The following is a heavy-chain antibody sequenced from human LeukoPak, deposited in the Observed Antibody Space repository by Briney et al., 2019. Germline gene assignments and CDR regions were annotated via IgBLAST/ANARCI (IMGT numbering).Heavy chain of an antibody. CDR2: MSNSGIT. D-gene: IGHD6-19*01. J-gene: IGHJ3*02. CDR1: GASISTYY. CDR3: ARDPAYSSILGYGFDI. Sequence: SETLSLTCTVSGASISTYYWSWIRQPPGKGLEWIGYMSNSGITNYNPSLKSRVTISIDTSKNQFSLKLSSVSAADTAVYYCARDPAYSSILGYGFDIWGQGTMVTVSS. V-gene: IGHV4-59*01.